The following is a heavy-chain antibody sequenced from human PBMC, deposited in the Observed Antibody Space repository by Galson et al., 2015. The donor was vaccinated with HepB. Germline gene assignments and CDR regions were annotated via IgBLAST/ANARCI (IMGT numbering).Heavy chain of an antibody. J-gene: IGHJ6*02. V-gene: IGHV3-23*01. Sequence: SLRLSCAASGFTFSSYAMRWVRQAPGKGLEWVAAIRGSGGSKYYADSVKGRFTISRDNSKNTLYLQMNSLRAEDTAVYYCAKCVVGVTTPGSYYYGMDVWGQGTTVTVSS. CDR1: GFTFSSYA. CDR3: AKCVVGVTTPGSYYYGMDV. D-gene: IGHD1-26*01. CDR2: IRGSGGSK.